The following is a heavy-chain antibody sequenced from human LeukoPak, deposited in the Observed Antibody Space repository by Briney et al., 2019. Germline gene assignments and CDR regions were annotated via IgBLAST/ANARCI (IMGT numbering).Heavy chain of an antibody. D-gene: IGHD2-2*01. CDR2: ITAYNGNT. CDR1: GYTFTSYG. V-gene: IGHV1-18*01. Sequence: ASVKVSRKASGYTFTSYGNRWVRQAPGQGLEWMGWITAYNGNTNYAQKLQGRVTMTTDTSTSTAYMELRSLRSDDTAVYYCARGVSVVPAATSPVNWFDPWGQGTLVTVSP. J-gene: IGHJ5*02. CDR3: ARGVSVVPAATSPVNWFDP.